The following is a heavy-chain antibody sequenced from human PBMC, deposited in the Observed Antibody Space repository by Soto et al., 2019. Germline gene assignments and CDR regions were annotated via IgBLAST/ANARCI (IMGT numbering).Heavy chain of an antibody. Sequence: SETLSLTCTVSGGSISSGDYYWSWIRQPPGKGLEWIGYIYYSGSTYYNPSLKSRVTISVDTSKNQFSLKLSSVTAADTAVYYCARVRLREVARAIYDYVWGSYRYFDYWGQGTLVTVSS. CDR1: GGSISSGDYY. J-gene: IGHJ4*02. CDR2: IYYSGST. CDR3: ARVRLREVARAIYDYVWGSYRYFDY. D-gene: IGHD3-16*02. V-gene: IGHV4-30-4*01.